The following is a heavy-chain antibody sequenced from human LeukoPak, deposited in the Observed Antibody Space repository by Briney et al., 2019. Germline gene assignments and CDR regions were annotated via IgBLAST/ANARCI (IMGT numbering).Heavy chain of an antibody. D-gene: IGHD5-24*01. CDR1: GFTFSSYE. CDR3: ARDRFRRDGYSYGRDGAFDI. CDR2: ISSCSTTI. V-gene: IGHV3-48*03. Sequence: GGSLRLSCAASGFTFSSYETNWVRHATRKGLVWVSYISSCSTTIYYADSVKGRFTISRDNAKNSLYLQMNSLRAEDTAVYYCARDRFRRDGYSYGRDGAFDIWGQGTMVTVSS. J-gene: IGHJ3*02.